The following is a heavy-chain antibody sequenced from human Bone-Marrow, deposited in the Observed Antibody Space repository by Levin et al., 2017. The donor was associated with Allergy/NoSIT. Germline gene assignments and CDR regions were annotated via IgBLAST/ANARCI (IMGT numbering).Heavy chain of an antibody. CDR1: GASFSGRNW. J-gene: IGHJ5*02. CDR2: IFHNGST. Sequence: PSETLSLTCTVSGASFSGRNWWSWVRQPPGKGLEWIGEIFHNGSTSYNPSLKSRVTISEDKSKNQFSLRLSSVTAADTAVYYCAGVPVAVLGPTSWFDPWGQGTLVTVSS. D-gene: IGHD1-26*01. CDR3: AGVPVAVLGPTSWFDP. V-gene: IGHV4-4*02.